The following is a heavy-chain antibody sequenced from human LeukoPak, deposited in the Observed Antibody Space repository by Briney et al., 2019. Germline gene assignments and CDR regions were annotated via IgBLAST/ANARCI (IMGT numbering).Heavy chain of an antibody. V-gene: IGHV1-69*04. CDR3: ARVGSSGYYYGH. Sequence: EASVKVSCKASGGTFSSYAISWVRQAPGQGLEWMGRTIPILGIANYAQKFQGRVTITADKSTSTAYMELSSLRSEDTAVYYCARVGSSGYYYGHWGQGTLVTVSS. D-gene: IGHD3-22*01. J-gene: IGHJ4*02. CDR1: GGTFSSYA. CDR2: TIPILGIA.